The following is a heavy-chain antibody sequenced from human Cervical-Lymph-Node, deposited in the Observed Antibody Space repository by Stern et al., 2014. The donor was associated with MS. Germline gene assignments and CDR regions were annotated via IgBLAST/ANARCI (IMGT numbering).Heavy chain of an antibody. V-gene: IGHV4-39*01. CDR2: IYYSGST. CDR1: GGSISSSSYY. D-gene: IGHD6-13*01. CDR3: ARHRRSWSLDY. J-gene: IGHJ4*02. Sequence: QLQLQESGPGLVKPSETLSLTCTVSGGSISSSSYYWGWIRQPPGKGMEWIGSIYYSGSTYYNPSLKSPVTISVDTSKNQFSLKLSSVTAADTAVYYCARHRRSWSLDYWGQGTLVTVSS.